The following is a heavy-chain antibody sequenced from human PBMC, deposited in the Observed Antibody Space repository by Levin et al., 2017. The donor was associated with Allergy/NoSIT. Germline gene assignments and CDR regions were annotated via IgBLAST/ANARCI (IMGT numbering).Heavy chain of an antibody. CDR2: ITGSGSRT. CDR3: AKDPTGGYSGYEVRYFDL. CDR1: GVTFSTYP. V-gene: IGHV3-23*01. J-gene: IGHJ2*01. Sequence: GGSLRLSCAASGVTFSTYPMTWVRQAPGKGLEWVSSITGSGSRTFYADSVRGRFTISRDNSKNTLYLQMNSLRAEDTAVYYCAKDPTGGYSGYEVRYFDLWGRGTLVTVSS. D-gene: IGHD5-12*01.